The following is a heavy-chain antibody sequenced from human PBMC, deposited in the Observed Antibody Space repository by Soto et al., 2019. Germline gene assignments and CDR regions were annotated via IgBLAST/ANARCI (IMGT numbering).Heavy chain of an antibody. CDR1: GFTFSSYA. CDR3: TPHYYDSSGYYHLFDL. D-gene: IGHD3-22*01. J-gene: IGHJ4*02. V-gene: IGHV3-49*04. CDR2: ISGRDTYT. Sequence: EMQLLESGGGLVQPGGSLRLSCVASGFTFSSYAMSWVRQVPGKGLEWVAVISGRDTYTEYAASVKGRFTISRDDSKGIAYLQMTSLKTEDTAVYYCTPHYYDSSGYYHLFDLWGQGTLVTVSS.